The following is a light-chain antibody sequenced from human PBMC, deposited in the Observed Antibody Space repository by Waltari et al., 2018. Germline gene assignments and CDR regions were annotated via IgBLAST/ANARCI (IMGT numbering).Light chain of an antibody. CDR3: QQYYDIPYT. J-gene: IGKJ2*01. CDR2: WAS. Sequence: DIVMTQSPESLAVSLGERATIRCKSSQTLLYISNNKNYVSWYQQKPGQPPRLLMYWASTRESGVPDRFSGSGSGTDFTLTIGSLQAEDVAVYYCQQYYDIPYTFGQGTKLEIK. V-gene: IGKV4-1*01. CDR1: QTLLYISNNKNY.